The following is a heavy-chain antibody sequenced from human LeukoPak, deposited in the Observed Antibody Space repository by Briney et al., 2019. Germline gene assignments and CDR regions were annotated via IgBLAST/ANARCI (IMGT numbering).Heavy chain of an antibody. CDR3: AKEGNGYWFDP. Sequence: PGGSLRLSCVASGFTFSIYGMSWVRQAPGKGLEWVSVISGSGDSTYYADSVKGRFTISRDTSKNTLYLQMNSLRAEDTAVYYCAKEGNGYWFDPWGQGTLVTVSS. CDR1: GFTFSIYG. V-gene: IGHV3-23*01. D-gene: IGHD6-19*01. CDR2: ISGSGDST. J-gene: IGHJ5*02.